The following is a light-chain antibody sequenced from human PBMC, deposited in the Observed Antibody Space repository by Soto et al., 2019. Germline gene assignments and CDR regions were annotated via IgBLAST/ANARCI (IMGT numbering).Light chain of an antibody. J-gene: IGKJ4*02. CDR2: DAS. CDR1: QSVSSY. CDR3: QQYGDSPVT. V-gene: IGKV3-20*01. Sequence: EIVMTQSPGTLSLSPGERATLSCRASQSVSSYLAWYQQKPGQAPRLLISDASDRATGIPDRFSGSGSGTDFTLTISRLVPEDFAVYYCQQYGDSPVTFGGGTKVDIK.